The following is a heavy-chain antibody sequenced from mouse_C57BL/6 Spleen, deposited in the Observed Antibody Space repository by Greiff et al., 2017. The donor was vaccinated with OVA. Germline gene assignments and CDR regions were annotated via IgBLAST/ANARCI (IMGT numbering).Heavy chain of an antibody. V-gene: IGHV14-3*01. J-gene: IGHJ4*01. CDR1: GFNIKNTY. CDR3: ARLVYYSNLYAMDY. D-gene: IGHD2-5*01. Sequence: EVKLVESVAELVRPGASVKLSCTASGFNIKNTYMHWVKQRPEQGLEWIGRIDPANGNTKYAPKFQGKATITADTSSNTAYLQLSSLTSEDTAIYYCARLVYYSNLYAMDYWGQGTSVTVSS. CDR2: IDPANGNT.